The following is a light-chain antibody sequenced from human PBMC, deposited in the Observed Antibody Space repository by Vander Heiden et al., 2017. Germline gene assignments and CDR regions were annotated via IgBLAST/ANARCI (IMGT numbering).Light chain of an antibody. CDR2: KDS. V-gene: IGLV3-25*03. CDR3: QSADSSGGV. CDR1: ALPKQY. J-gene: IGLJ3*02. Sequence: SYKLTQPPSVSVSPGQTARITCSGDALPKQYAYWYQQKPGQAPVLVIDKDSERPSGIPERFSGSSSGTTVTLTISGVQAEDEADYYCQSADSSGGVFGGGTKLTVL.